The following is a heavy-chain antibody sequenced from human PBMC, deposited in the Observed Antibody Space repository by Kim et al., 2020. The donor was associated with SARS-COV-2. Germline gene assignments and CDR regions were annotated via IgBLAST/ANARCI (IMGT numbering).Heavy chain of an antibody. CDR2: IIPIFGTA. J-gene: IGHJ6*02. Sequence: SVKVSCKASGGTFSSYAISWVRQAPGQGLEWMGGIIPIFGTANYAQKFQGRVTITADESTSTAYMELSSLRSEDTAVYYCARDRGGYCSSTSCYPPYYYYYGMDVWGQGTTVTVSS. CDR1: GGTFSSYA. D-gene: IGHD2-2*01. V-gene: IGHV1-69*13. CDR3: ARDRGGYCSSTSCYPPYYYYYGMDV.